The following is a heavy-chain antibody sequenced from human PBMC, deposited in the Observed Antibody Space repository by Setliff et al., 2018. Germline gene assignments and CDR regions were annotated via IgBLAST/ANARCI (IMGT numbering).Heavy chain of an antibody. Sequence: PSETLSLTCAVYGGSFSGYYWSWIRQPPGKGLEWIGEINHSGSTNYNPSLKSRVTISVDTSKNQFSLKLSSVTAADTAVYYCARRRAAGTRWFDPWGQGTQVTVSS. CDR3: ARRRAAGTRWFDP. CDR1: GGSFSGYY. J-gene: IGHJ5*02. CDR2: INHSGST. D-gene: IGHD6-13*01. V-gene: IGHV4-34*01.